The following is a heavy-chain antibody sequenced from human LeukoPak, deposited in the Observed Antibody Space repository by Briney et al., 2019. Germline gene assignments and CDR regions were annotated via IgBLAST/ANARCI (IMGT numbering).Heavy chain of an antibody. CDR3: AKDTAVILTAPFDS. CDR2: ISGSGTNT. J-gene: IGHJ4*02. V-gene: IGHV3-23*01. Sequence: GGSLRLSCAASEFTFSNYAMNWVRQAPGKGLEWVSAISGSGTNTYYAGSVRGRFTISRDNSNNRLYLQMDSVRAEDTAMYFCAKDTAVILTAPFDSWGQGTLVTVSS. CDR1: EFTFSNYA. D-gene: IGHD3-9*01.